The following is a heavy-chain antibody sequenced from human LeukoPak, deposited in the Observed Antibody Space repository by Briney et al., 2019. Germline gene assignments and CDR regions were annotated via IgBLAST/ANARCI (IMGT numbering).Heavy chain of an antibody. Sequence: SETLSLTCTVSGDSISTSHSYWGWIRQPPWKGLEWIGSIYYSGNTYYNASLKSRVTISVDTSKNQFSLKFTSVTAADTAVYYCARATIPYYDFWSGYYRGEYYFDYWGQGTLVTVSS. D-gene: IGHD3-3*01. CDR1: GDSISTSHSY. V-gene: IGHV4-39*01. CDR3: ARATIPYYDFWSGYYRGEYYFDY. J-gene: IGHJ4*02. CDR2: IYYSGNT.